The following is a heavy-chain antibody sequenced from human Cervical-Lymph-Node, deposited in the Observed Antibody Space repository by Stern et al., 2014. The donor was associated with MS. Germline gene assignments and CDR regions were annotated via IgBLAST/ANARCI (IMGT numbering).Heavy chain of an antibody. D-gene: IGHD3-22*01. CDR3: ARAEGRLDYYDSSGYLSS. V-gene: IGHV1-2*02. Sequence: QVQLVESGAEVKKPGASVKVSCKASGYTFVEYFIHWVRQAPGQGLEWMGWINPKIGITHYAQKFQGRVTMTGDTSISTVYMDLSGLESDDTAVYYCARAEGRLDYYDSSGYLSSWGQGTLVTVSS. CDR1: GYTFVEYF. J-gene: IGHJ5*02. CDR2: INPKIGIT.